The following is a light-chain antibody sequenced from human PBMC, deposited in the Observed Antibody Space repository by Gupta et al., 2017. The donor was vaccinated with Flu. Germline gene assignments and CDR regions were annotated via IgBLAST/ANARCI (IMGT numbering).Light chain of an antibody. J-gene: IGLJ2*01. CDR3: YSIGSTRA. Sequence: TSSDVGHYNYGSWYQHHPGKALKLVNYEVSNRPSGVSYRFSGSKSANTATLTISGLQPEDEADYSCYSIGSTRAFGGGTKLTVL. CDR1: SSDVGHYNY. V-gene: IGLV2-14*01. CDR2: EVS.